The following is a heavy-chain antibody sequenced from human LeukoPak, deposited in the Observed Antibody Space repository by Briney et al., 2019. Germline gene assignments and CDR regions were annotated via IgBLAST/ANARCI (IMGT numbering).Heavy chain of an antibody. CDR2: IYSDGSST. V-gene: IGHV3-74*01. CDR1: GFTFTDYW. J-gene: IGHJ4*02. D-gene: IGHD3-10*01. Sequence: GGSLRLSCAASGFTFTDYWLHWVRQAPGKGLVWVSRIYSDGSSTTYADSVKGRFTISRDNAKNSLFLQMNSLRDEDTAVYYCARGRATSVGTSFGCWGQGTLVTVSS. CDR3: ARGRATSVGTSFGC.